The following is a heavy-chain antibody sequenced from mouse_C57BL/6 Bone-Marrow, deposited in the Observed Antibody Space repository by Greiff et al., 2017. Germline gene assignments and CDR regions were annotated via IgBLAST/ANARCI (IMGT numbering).Heavy chain of an antibody. Sequence: QVHVKQSGAELARPGASVKMSCKASGYTFTSYTMHWVKQRPRQGLEWIGYINPSSGYTKYNQKFKDKATLTADKSSSTAYMQLSSLTSEDSAVYYCARLGSSPFDYWGQGTTLTVSS. CDR3: ARLGSSPFDY. J-gene: IGHJ2*01. CDR1: GYTFTSYT. D-gene: IGHD1-3*01. V-gene: IGHV1-4*01. CDR2: INPSSGYT.